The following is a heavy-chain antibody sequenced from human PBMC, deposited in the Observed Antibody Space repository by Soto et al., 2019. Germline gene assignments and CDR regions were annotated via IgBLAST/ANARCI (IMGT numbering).Heavy chain of an antibody. CDR2: IYYSGST. CDR1: GGSISSYY. V-gene: IGHV4-59*01. J-gene: IGHJ5*02. Sequence: SETLSLTCTVSGGSISSYYWSLFRQPPGKGLEWIGYIYYSGSTNYNPSLKSRVTISVDTSKNQFSLKLSSVTAADTAVYYCARDGPVWFDPWGQGTLVTVSS. CDR3: ARDGPVWFDP.